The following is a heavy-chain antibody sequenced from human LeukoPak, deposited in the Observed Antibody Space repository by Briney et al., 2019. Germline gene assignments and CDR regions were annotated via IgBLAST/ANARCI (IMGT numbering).Heavy chain of an antibody. CDR3: AREPSGYYDNWFDP. CDR2: IYYSGST. V-gene: IGHV4-59*12. Sequence: SETLSLTCTVSGGSISSYYWSWIRQPPGKGLEWIGYIYYSGSTYYNPSLKSRVTISVDTSKNQFSLKLSSVTAADTAVYYCAREPSGYYDNWFDPWGQGTLVTVSS. J-gene: IGHJ5*02. CDR1: GGSISSYY. D-gene: IGHD3-22*01.